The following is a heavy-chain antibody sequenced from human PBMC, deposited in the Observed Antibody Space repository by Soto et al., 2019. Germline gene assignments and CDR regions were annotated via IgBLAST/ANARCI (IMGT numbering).Heavy chain of an antibody. J-gene: IGHJ6*02. CDR1: VFTFINYG. CDR2: ISYHGSNT. V-gene: IGHV3-30*03. CDR3: ARDRSGYPQGYYYFYGADV. D-gene: IGHD3-3*01. Sequence: GGSLRLACEASVFTFINYGMHWVRQAPGKGLEWVAVISYHGSNTYYADSVKGRFTISRDNSKNMLYLQVSSLRPEDTAVYYCARDRSGYPQGYYYFYGADVWGQGTTVTVSS.